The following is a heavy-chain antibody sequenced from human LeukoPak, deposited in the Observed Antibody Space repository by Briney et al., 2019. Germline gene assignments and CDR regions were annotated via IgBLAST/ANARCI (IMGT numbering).Heavy chain of an antibody. V-gene: IGHV3-48*04. J-gene: IGHJ4*02. CDR3: ARDHNYAFDN. Sequence: GGSLRLSCAASGFPFIDYSMNWVRQAPGKGLEWISYIGIDSGNTKYADSVKGRFTISGDSAKNSLYLQMTSLRVEDTAVYYCARDHNYAFDNWGQGTLVTVSS. D-gene: IGHD1-1*01. CDR2: IGIDSGNT. CDR1: GFPFIDYS.